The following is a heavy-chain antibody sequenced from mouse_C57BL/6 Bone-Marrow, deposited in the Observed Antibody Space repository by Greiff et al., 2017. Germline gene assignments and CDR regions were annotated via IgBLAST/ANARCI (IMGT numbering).Heavy chain of an antibody. CDR1: GFNINNTY. J-gene: IGHJ3*01. D-gene: IGHD1-1*01. CDR2: IDPANGNT. Sequence: VQLQQSVAELVRPGASVKLSCTASGFNINNTYMHWVKQRPEQGLEWIGRIDPANGNTKYTPKFQGKATLTVDTSSNTAYLQLSSLTSKDTAIYYCANCCYYGSDYSWFAYWGQGTLVTVSA. V-gene: IGHV14-3*01. CDR3: ANCCYYGSDYSWFAY.